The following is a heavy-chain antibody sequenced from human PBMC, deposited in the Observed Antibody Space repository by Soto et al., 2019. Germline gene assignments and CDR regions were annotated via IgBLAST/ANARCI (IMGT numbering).Heavy chain of an antibody. CDR3: ATGGSYCSSTGCLYWYLEL. D-gene: IGHD2-2*01. J-gene: IGHJ2*01. V-gene: IGHV4-4*02. CDR1: SGSISTNNW. Sequence: QVQLQESGPGLVKPSGTLSLTCAVSSGSISTNNWWSWVRQPPGKGLEWIGEIHHSGTTNYNPSLKGRVAISVDKSKNPFSLKLNPVTAADTAVYYGATGGSYCSSTGCLYWYLELWGRGTLVSVSS. CDR2: IHHSGTT.